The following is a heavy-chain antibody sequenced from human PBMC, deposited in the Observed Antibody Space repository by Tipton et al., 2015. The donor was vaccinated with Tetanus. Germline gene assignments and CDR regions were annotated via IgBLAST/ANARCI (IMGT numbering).Heavy chain of an antibody. V-gene: IGHV4-31*03. Sequence: TLSLTCTVSGGSISSGGYYWSWIRQHPGKGLEWIGDIYNSGSTYYNPSLKSRVTILVDTTKNQFSLKLKSVTAADTAVYYRARDQARGARGWNYFDYWGQGSLVTVSS. CDR1: GGSISSGGYY. D-gene: IGHD1-26*01. J-gene: IGHJ4*02. CDR2: IYNSGST. CDR3: ARDQARGARGWNYFDY.